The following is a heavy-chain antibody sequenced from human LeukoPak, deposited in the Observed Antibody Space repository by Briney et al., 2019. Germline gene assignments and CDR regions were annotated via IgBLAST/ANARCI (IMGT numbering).Heavy chain of an antibody. CDR1: GFTFSTHA. CDR3: AKDPGVVPAHYFDY. V-gene: IGHV3-23*01. Sequence: GGSLRLSCAASGFTFSTHAMGWVRQAPGKGLEWVSGTGSTGVSTFYADSVKGRFTVSRDNSKNTLSLQMNSLRAEDTAVYYCAKDPGVVPAHYFDYWGQGTLVTVSS. CDR2: TGSTGVST. J-gene: IGHJ4*02. D-gene: IGHD2-2*01.